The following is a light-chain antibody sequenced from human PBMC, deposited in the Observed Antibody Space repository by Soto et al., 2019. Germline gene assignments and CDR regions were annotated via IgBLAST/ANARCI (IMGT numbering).Light chain of an antibody. CDR2: DVS. CDR3: AAWDDSLSGVV. J-gene: IGLJ2*01. CDR1: SSDVGGYNY. V-gene: IGLV2-14*01. Sequence: QSVLTQPASVSGSPGQSITISCTGTSSDVGGYNYVSWYQQLPGKAPKLMIYDVSDRPSGVSNRFSGSKSGTSASLAISGLRSEDEADYYCAAWDDSLSGVVFGGGTKLTVL.